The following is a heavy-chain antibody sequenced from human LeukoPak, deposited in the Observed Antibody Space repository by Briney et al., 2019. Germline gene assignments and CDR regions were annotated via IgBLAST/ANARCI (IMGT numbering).Heavy chain of an antibody. D-gene: IGHD5/OR15-5a*01. CDR2: IYYSGST. Sequence: TSETLSLTCTVSGGSISSYYWSWIRQPPGKGLEWIGYIYYSGSTNYNPSLKSRVTISVDASKNQFSLKLSSVTAADTAVYYCAVGSVWAYYFDYWGQGTLVTVSS. J-gene: IGHJ4*02. V-gene: IGHV4-59*01. CDR1: GGSISSYY. CDR3: AVGSVWAYYFDY.